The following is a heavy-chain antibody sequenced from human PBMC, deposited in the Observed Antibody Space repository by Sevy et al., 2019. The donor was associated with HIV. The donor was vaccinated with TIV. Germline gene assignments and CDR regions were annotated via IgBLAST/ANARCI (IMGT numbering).Heavy chain of an antibody. D-gene: IGHD4-4*01. CDR2: FIGRGGST. J-gene: IGHJ4*02. V-gene: IGHV3-23*01. CDR3: AKDYDYSNSGYFDY. Sequence: GGSLRLSCAASGFTFSSYAMSWVRQAPGKGLEWVSAFIGRGGSTSYADSVKGRLTISRDNSKNTLYLQMNSLRAEDTAVYYCAKDYDYSNSGYFDYWGQGTLVTVSS. CDR1: GFTFSSYA.